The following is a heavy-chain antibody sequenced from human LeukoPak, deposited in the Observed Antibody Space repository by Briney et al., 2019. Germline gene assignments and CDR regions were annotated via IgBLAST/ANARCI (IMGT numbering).Heavy chain of an antibody. V-gene: IGHV3-7*03. D-gene: IGHD5-12*01. CDR3: ARGVATSY. Sequence: GGSLRLSCAASGFTFSSYWMSWVRQAPGKGLEWVANIKQDGSEEYYVDSVKGRFTISRDNAMNSLYLQMNSLRAEDTAMYYCARGVATSYWGQGSLVTVSS. J-gene: IGHJ4*02. CDR1: GFTFSSYW. CDR2: IKQDGSEE.